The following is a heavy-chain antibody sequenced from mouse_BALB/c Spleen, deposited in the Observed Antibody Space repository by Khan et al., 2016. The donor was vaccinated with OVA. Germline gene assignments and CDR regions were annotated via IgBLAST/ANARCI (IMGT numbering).Heavy chain of an antibody. D-gene: IGHD2-3*01. J-gene: IGHJ4*01. CDR2: ISYSGST. CDR1: GYSITSDYA. CDR3: ARDGSRNNYAMDY. V-gene: IGHV3-2*02. Sequence: VQLKESGPGLAKPSQSLSLTCTVTGYSITSDYAWNWNRQFPGNKLEWMGYISYSGSTSYNPSLKSRISITRDTSKNQFFLQLKSVTTAETATYYCARDGSRNNYAMDYWGQGTAVTGSA.